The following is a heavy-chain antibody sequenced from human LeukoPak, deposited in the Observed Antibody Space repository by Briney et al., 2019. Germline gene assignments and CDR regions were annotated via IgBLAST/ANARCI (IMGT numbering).Heavy chain of an antibody. CDR3: VNYGWGRPA. Sequence: GGSLRLSCAASGFTFSSYWMHWVRQAPRKGLVWVSRIKSDGSDTTYADSVKGRFTISRDNAKNMLYLQMNSLRAEDTAVYYCVNYGWGRPAWGPGTLVTVSS. V-gene: IGHV3-74*03. D-gene: IGHD3-10*01. J-gene: IGHJ4*02. CDR2: IKSDGSDT. CDR1: GFTFSSYW.